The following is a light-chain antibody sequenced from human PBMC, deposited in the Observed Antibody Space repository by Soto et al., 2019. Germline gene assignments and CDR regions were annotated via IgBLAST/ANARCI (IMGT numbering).Light chain of an antibody. V-gene: IGKV3-20*01. J-gene: IGKJ1*01. CDR3: QQYGSLSWT. CDR2: VAS. Sequence: EIVLTQSPGTLSLSPGERATLSCRASQNVDSNYLAWYQQKPGQAPRIIIFVASGRATGIPDRFSGSGSGTDFTLTISRLEPEDFAVYYCQQYGSLSWTFGQGTKVEIK. CDR1: QNVDSNY.